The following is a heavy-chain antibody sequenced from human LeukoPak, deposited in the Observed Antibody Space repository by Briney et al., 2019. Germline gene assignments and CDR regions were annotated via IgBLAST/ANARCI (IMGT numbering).Heavy chain of an antibody. CDR3: ARDYGDYWWYFDL. CDR2: ISGSGSTI. Sequence: GGSLRLSCAASGFTFRSYEMNWVRQAPGQGLEWVSYISGSGSTIYYADSVQGRFTISRVKAKNSLYLQMNSLRAEDTAVYYCARDYGDYWWYFDLWGRGTLVTVSS. J-gene: IGHJ2*01. V-gene: IGHV3-48*03. D-gene: IGHD4-17*01. CDR1: GFTFRSYE.